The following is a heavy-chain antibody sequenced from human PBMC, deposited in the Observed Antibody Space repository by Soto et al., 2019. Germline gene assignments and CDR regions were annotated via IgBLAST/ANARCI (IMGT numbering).Heavy chain of an antibody. CDR1: GFTVSSYS. V-gene: IGHV3-48*01. J-gene: IGHJ4*02. CDR2: ISSGAVTI. Sequence: GGSLRLSCAASGFTVSSYSMNWVRQAPGRGLEWVSYISSGAVTIYYADSVKGRFTISRDNAKNSLYLQINSLRAEDTAVYYCARLYCTGGACPSDYWGQGTLVTVSS. CDR3: ARLYCTGGACPSDY. D-gene: IGHD2-8*02.